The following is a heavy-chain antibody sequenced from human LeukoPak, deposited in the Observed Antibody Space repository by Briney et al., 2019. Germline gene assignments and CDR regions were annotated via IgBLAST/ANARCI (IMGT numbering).Heavy chain of an antibody. V-gene: IGHV3-66*01. CDR1: GFAVSSNY. J-gene: IGHJ6*02. D-gene: IGHD2-21*02. CDR2: IHSGGNT. CDR3: ARERDGYCGGDCYYYYGMDV. Sequence: GGSLRLSCTASGFAVSSNYINWVRQAPGKGLEWVSVIHSGGNTYCAHSVKDKFTISRDNSKNTVYLQMNSLRAEDTALYYCARERDGYCGGDCYYYYGMDVWGQGTTVTVSS.